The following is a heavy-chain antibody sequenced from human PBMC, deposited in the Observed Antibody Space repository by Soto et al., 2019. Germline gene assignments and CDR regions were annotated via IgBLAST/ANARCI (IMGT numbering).Heavy chain of an antibody. CDR3: ARSNGDYCLDY. Sequence: PGGSLRLSCAASGFTFSSYAMHWVRQAPGKGLEYVSAISSNGGSTYYADSVKGRFTISRDNSKNTLHLQMGSLRAEDMAVYYCARSNGDYCLDYWGQGTLVTVSS. D-gene: IGHD4-17*01. CDR1: GFTFSSYA. J-gene: IGHJ4*02. V-gene: IGHV3-64*02. CDR2: ISSNGGST.